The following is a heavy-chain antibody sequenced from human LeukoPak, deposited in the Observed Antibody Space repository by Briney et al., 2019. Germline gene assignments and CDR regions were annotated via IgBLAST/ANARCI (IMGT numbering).Heavy chain of an antibody. Sequence: GASVKVSCKASGYTFTSYDINWVRQATGQGLEWMGWMNPNSGNTGYAQKFQGRVTMTRNTSISTAYVELSSLRSEDTAVYYCARATGYSSSYYMDVWGKGTTVTISS. CDR1: GYTFTSYD. CDR3: ARATGYSSSYYMDV. D-gene: IGHD6-13*01. V-gene: IGHV1-8*01. J-gene: IGHJ6*03. CDR2: MNPNSGNT.